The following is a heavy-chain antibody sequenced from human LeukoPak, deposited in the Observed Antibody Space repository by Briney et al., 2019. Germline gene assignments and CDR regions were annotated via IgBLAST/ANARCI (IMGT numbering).Heavy chain of an antibody. J-gene: IGHJ4*02. Sequence: GESLKISCKVSGYSFTNYWIGWVRQMPGKGLEWMGIIYPDDSDTKCSPSFQGQVTISADKSISTAYLQWSSLKASDTAMYYCARSGRLGYCSGGSCFRWDYWGQGTLVTVSS. D-gene: IGHD2-15*01. CDR2: IYPDDSDT. V-gene: IGHV5-51*01. CDR1: GYSFTNYW. CDR3: ARSGRLGYCSGGSCFRWDY.